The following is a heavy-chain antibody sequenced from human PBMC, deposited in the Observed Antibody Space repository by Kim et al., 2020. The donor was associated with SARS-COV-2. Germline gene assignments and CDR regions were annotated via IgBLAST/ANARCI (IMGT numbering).Heavy chain of an antibody. J-gene: IGHJ4*02. CDR2: ISYDGSNK. CDR3: ARDRSAMVLFDY. Sequence: GGSLRLSCAASGFTFSSYAMHWVRQAPGKGLEWVAVISYDGSNKYYADSVKGRFTISRDNSKNTLYLQMNSLRAEDTAVYYCARDRSAMVLFDYWGQGTLVTVSS. V-gene: IGHV3-30*04. D-gene: IGHD3-10*01. CDR1: GFTFSSYA.